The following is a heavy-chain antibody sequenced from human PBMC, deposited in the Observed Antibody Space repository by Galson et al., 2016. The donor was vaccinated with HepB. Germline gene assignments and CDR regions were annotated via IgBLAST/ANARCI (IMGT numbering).Heavy chain of an antibody. J-gene: IGHJ3*02. CDR3: ARALPGNLRASDI. V-gene: IGHV1-18*01. D-gene: IGHD1-14*01. Sequence: SVKVSCKASGYKFINFGITWVRQAPGQGLEWMGRISVFNGDANYAQKFQGRVTMTTDSSANTAYVELGSLTSDDTAVYYCARALPGNLRASDIWGQGTMVTTSS. CDR2: ISVFNGDA. CDR1: GYKFINFG.